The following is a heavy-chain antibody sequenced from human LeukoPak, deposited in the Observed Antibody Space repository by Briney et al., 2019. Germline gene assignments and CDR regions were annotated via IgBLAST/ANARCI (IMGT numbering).Heavy chain of an antibody. V-gene: IGHV3-66*01. J-gene: IGHJ4*02. D-gene: IGHD6-19*01. CDR1: GFIVSSKY. CDR2: IFSGDST. CDR3: ARVGAVAAADC. Sequence: GGSLRLSCAASGFIVSSKYMSWVREAPGKGLEWVSIIFSGDSTYYADSVKGRFTISRDNSKNTVYLQMNSLRAEDTAVYYCARVGAVAAADCWGQGTLVTVSS.